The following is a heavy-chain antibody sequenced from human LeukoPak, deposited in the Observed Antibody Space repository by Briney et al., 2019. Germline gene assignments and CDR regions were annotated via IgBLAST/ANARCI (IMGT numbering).Heavy chain of an antibody. D-gene: IGHD4-11*01. V-gene: IGHV4-34*01. J-gene: IGHJ6*03. CDR3: ARRSTVIGYYYYYMDV. CDR2: INHSGST. Sequence: SETLSLTCTVSGGSISSYYWSWIRQPPGKGLEWIGEINHSGSTNYNPSLKSRVTISVDTSKNQFSLKLSSVTAADTAVYYCARRSTVIGYYYYYMDVWGKGTTVTVSS. CDR1: GGSISSYY.